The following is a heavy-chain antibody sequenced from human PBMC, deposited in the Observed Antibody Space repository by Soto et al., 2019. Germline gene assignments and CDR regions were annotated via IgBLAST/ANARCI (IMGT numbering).Heavy chain of an antibody. D-gene: IGHD5-12*01. CDR2: IYYSGST. CDR1: GGSISSSSYY. J-gene: IGHJ4*02. V-gene: IGHV4-39*01. CDR3: ARHARGRGSYEPFDY. Sequence: SETLSLTCTVSGGSISSSSYYWGWIRQPPGKGLEWIGSIYYSGSTYYNPSLKSRVTISVDTSKNQFSLKLSSVTAADTAVYYCARHARGRGSYEPFDYWGQGTLVTVSS.